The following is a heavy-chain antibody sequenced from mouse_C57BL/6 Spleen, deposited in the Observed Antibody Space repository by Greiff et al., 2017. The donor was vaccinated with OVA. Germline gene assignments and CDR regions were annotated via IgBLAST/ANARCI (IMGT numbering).Heavy chain of an antibody. V-gene: IGHV1-78*01. CDR2: IYPRDGST. Sequence: VQRVESDAELVKPGASVKISCKVSGYTFTDHTIHWMKQRPEQGLEWIGYIYPRDGSTKYNEKFKGKATLTADKSSSSAYMQLNSLTSEDSAVYFCARLGVRDWYFDVWGTGTTVTVSS. CDR1: GYTFTDHT. CDR3: ARLGVRDWYFDV. D-gene: IGHD2-1*01. J-gene: IGHJ1*03.